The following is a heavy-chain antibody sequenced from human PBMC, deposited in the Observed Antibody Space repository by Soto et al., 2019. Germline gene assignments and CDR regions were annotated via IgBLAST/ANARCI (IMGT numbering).Heavy chain of an antibody. CDR2: INTNGVNT. CDR1: GFTFSGYS. Sequence: EVQLVESGGGLVQPGGSLRLSCAASGFTFSGYSMFWVRQAPGKGLEYVSAINTNGVNTFYAKSVKGRFNISRDNSKNTMYLQMGSLRAEYMAVYYCARGRVEDSSGWATYFDYWCQGTLVTVSS. J-gene: IGHJ4*02. D-gene: IGHD6-19*01. CDR3: ARGRVEDSSGWATYFDY. V-gene: IGHV3-64*01.